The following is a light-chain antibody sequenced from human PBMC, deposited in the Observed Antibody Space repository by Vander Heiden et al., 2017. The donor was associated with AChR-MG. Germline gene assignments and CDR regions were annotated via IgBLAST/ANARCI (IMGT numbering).Light chain of an antibody. J-gene: IGLJ3*02. Sequence: NFVLTQPHSVSESPGKTVTISCTRSSGSIASNYVQWFQQRPGSAPTTLIYEDDHRPSGVPDRFSGSIDSSSNSASLTISPLKTEDEADYYCQSFDSNNHISWVLGGGTKLNGL. CDR3: QSFDSNNHISWV. CDR1: SGSIASNY. V-gene: IGLV6-57*04. CDR2: EDD.